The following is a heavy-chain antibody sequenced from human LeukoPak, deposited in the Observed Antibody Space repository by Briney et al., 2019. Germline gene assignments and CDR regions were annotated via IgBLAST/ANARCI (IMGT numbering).Heavy chain of an antibody. V-gene: IGHV1-3*01. CDR3: ARGPHITMVRGPVGNWFDP. J-gene: IGHJ5*02. CDR1: EYTFTSYA. CDR2: INAGNANT. D-gene: IGHD3-10*01. Sequence: GASVKVSCKASEYTFTSYAMHWVRQAPGQRLEWMGWINAGNANTKYSQKFQGRITITRDTSASTAYMELSSLRSEDTAVYYCARGPHITMVRGPVGNWFDPWGQGTLVTDSS.